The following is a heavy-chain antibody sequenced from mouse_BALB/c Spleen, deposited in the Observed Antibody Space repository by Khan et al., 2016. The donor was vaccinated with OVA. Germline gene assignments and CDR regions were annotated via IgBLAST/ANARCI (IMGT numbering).Heavy chain of an antibody. J-gene: IGHJ2*01. CDR2: IWAGGST. Sequence: VQLQQSGPGLVAPSQSLSITCTVSGFSLTSYGVHWVRQPPGKGLEWLGVIWAGGSTNYNSALLSRLSISTDNSKSQVFLKMHSRQTEDTAMYYCARIEDIWGQGTTLTVSS. CDR1: GFSLTSYG. CDR3: ARIEDI. D-gene: IGHD1-3*01. V-gene: IGHV2-9*02.